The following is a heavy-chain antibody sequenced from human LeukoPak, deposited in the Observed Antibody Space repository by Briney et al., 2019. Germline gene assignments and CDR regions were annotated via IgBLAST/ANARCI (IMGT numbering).Heavy chain of an antibody. CDR2: IYGGGST. CDR3: ARESAAAVGKGY. J-gene: IGHJ4*02. D-gene: IGHD6-13*01. V-gene: IGHV3-66*01. Sequence: GGSPRLSCAASGFTVSSNYMSWVRQAPGKGLEWVSIIYGGGSTFYADSVKGRFIISRDNSKNTLYLQMNSLRVEDTALYYCARESAAAVGKGYWGQGTLVTVSS. CDR1: GFTVSSNY.